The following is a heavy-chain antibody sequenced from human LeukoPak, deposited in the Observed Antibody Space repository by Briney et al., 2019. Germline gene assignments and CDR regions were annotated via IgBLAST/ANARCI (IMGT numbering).Heavy chain of an antibody. D-gene: IGHD3-10*01. J-gene: IGHJ4*02. CDR2: INPNSGGT. V-gene: IGHV1-2*02. CDR1: GYTFTGYY. Sequence: ASVKVSCKASGYTFTGYYMHWVRQAPGQGLEWMGWINPNSGGTNYAQKFQGRVTMTRDTSISTAYMELSRLRSDDTAVYYCARAMVRGVIIKGYWGQGTLVTVSS. CDR3: ARAMVRGVIIKGY.